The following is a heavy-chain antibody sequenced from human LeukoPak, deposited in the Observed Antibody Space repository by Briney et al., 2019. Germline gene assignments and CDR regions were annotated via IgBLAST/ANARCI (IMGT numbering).Heavy chain of an antibody. D-gene: IGHD2-2*01. CDR1: GFTPSSYA. CDR2: ISGSGAGT. Sequence: GGSLRLSCAASGFTPSSYAMSWVRQAPGKGLEWVSVISGSGAGTYYADSVKGRFTISRDNSKNTLYLQMKSLRAEDTAVYYCAKDPSVVVPAAPPDYWGQGTLVTVSS. CDR3: AKDPSVVVPAAPPDY. J-gene: IGHJ4*02. V-gene: IGHV3-23*01.